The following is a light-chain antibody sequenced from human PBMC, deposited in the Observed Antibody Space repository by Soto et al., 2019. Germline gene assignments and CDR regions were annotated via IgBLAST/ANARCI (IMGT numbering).Light chain of an antibody. CDR1: SSDVGGYND. J-gene: IGLJ1*01. V-gene: IGLV2-14*01. Sequence: QSALTQPAYVSVSPGQSITISCTGTSSDVGGYNDVSWYQQHQGKAPKLMIYDVSNRPSGVSNRFSGSKSCNTASLTISGLQAEDEADYYCSSYTSSPSYVFGTGTKVTVL. CDR2: DVS. CDR3: SSYTSSPSYV.